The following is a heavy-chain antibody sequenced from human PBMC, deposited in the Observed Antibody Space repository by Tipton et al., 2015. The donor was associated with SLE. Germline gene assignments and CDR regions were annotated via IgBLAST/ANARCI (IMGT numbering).Heavy chain of an antibody. CDR1: GGSISSSSYY. Sequence: LRLSCTVSGGSISSSSYYWGWIRQPPGKGLEWIGSIYYSGSTNYNPSLKSRVTISVDTSKNQFSLKLSSVTAADTAVYYCARDRVPYSSGCFDIWGQGTMVTVSS. CDR2: IYYSGST. J-gene: IGHJ3*02. V-gene: IGHV4-39*07. CDR3: ARDRVPYSSGCFDI. D-gene: IGHD6-19*01.